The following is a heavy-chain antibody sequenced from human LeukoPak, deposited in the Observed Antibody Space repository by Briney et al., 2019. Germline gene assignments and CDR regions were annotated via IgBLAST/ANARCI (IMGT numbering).Heavy chain of an antibody. CDR3: AKDTRGFGDRYFDY. J-gene: IGHJ4*02. D-gene: IGHD3-10*01. CDR1: XXTFDXYA. CDR2: ISWNSGSI. V-gene: IGHV3-9*01. Sequence: GGSLRLSXXXXXXTFDXYAMHWVRQAPGKGLEWVSGISWNSGSIGYADSVKGRFTISRDNAKNSLYLQMNSLRAEDTALYYCAKDTRGFGDRYFDYWGQGTLVTVSS.